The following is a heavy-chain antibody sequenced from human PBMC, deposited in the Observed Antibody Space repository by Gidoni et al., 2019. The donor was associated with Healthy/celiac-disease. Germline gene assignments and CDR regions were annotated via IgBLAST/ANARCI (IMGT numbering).Heavy chain of an antibody. CDR2: ISYDGSNK. J-gene: IGHJ6*02. CDR1: GFTFSSYA. Sequence: QVQLVESGGGVVQPGRSLRLSCAASGFTFSSYAMPWVRQAQGKGLGWVEVISYDGSNKYYADSVKGRFTISRDNSKNTLYLQMNSLRAEDTAVYYCAREGRYCSSTSCYTSDYYYYYGMDVWGQGTTVTVSS. D-gene: IGHD2-2*02. CDR3: AREGRYCSSTSCYTSDYYYYYGMDV. V-gene: IGHV3-30*01.